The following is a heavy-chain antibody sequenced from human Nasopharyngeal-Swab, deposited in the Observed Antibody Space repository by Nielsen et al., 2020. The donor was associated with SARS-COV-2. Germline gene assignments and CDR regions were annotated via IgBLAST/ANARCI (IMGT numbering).Heavy chain of an antibody. CDR1: GGSISSYY. Sequence: SETLSLTCTVSGGSISSYYWSWIRQPAGKGLEWIGRIYTSGSTYYNPSLKSRVTISVDTSKNQFSLKLSSVTAADTAVYYCARSGYSSSWPDPYYFDYWGQGTLVTVSS. V-gene: IGHV4-4*07. D-gene: IGHD6-13*01. J-gene: IGHJ4*02. CDR2: IYTSGST. CDR3: ARSGYSSSWPDPYYFDY.